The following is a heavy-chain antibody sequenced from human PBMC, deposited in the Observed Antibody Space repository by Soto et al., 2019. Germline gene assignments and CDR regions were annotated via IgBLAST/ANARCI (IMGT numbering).Heavy chain of an antibody. D-gene: IGHD3-16*02. CDR1: GGSISSSSYY. J-gene: IGHJ4*02. V-gene: IGHV4-39*01. Sequence: QLQLQESGPGLVKPSETLSLTCTVSGGSISSSSYYWGWIRQPPGKGLEWIGSIYYSGSTYYNPSLKSRVTISVHTSKNQFSLKLSSVTAADTAVYYCARQGRYYVWGSYRGKYFDYWGQGTLVTVSS. CDR2: IYYSGST. CDR3: ARQGRYYVWGSYRGKYFDY.